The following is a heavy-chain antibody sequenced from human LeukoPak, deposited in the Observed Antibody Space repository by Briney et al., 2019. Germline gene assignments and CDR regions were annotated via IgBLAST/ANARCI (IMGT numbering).Heavy chain of an antibody. CDR2: ISGSGGST. D-gene: IGHD3-22*01. CDR1: GFTFSSYA. CDR3: AKQAYYYDSSGYSN. Sequence: GGSLRLSCAASGFTFSSYAMSWVRQAPGKGLERVSAISGSGGSTYYADSVKGRFTISRDNSKNTLYLQMNSLRAEDTAVYYCAKQAYYYDSSGYSNWGQGTLVTVSS. J-gene: IGHJ4*02. V-gene: IGHV3-23*01.